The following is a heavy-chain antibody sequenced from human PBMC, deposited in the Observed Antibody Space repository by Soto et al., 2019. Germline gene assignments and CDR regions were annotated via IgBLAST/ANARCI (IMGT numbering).Heavy chain of an antibody. D-gene: IGHD3-10*01. CDR3: LRDYSGWFDF. V-gene: IGHV3-30-3*01. CDR2: ISYDGTSK. Sequence: GGSLRLSCAASGFTFSSYPIHWVRQAPGKGLEWVGSISYDGTSKDFADSLRGRFTLSRDNSKNMLWLQMNSLRSEDTAVYYCLRDYSGWFDFWGQGTLVTVSS. CDR1: GFTFSSYP. J-gene: IGHJ5*01.